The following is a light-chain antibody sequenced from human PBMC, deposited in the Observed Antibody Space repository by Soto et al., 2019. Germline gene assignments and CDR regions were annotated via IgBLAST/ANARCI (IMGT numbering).Light chain of an antibody. V-gene: IGLV4-69*01. J-gene: IGLJ1*01. CDR2: LNSDGSH. Sequence: QPVLTQSPSASASLGASVKLTCTLSSGHSSYAIAWHQQQPEKGPRYLMKLNSDGSHSKGDGIPDRFSGSSSGAERYLTISSLQSEDEADYYCQTWGTSNYVFGTGTKVTVL. CDR3: QTWGTSNYV. CDR1: SGHSSYA.